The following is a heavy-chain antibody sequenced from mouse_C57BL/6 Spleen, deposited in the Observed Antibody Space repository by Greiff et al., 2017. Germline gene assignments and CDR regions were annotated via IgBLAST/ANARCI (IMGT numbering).Heavy chain of an antibody. Sequence: EVKLMESGGGLVQPGGSMKLSCAASGFTFSDAWMDWVRQSPEKGLEWVAEIRNKANNHATYYAESVKGRFTISRDDSKSSVYLQMNSLRAEDTGIYYCIPYDGYSLYAMDYWGQGTSVTVSS. CDR2: IRNKANNHAT. D-gene: IGHD2-3*01. V-gene: IGHV6-6*01. CDR1: GFTFSDAW. J-gene: IGHJ4*01. CDR3: IPYDGYSLYAMDY.